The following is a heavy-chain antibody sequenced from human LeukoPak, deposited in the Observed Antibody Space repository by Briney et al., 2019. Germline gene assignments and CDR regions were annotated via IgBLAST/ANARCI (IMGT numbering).Heavy chain of an antibody. D-gene: IGHD3-22*01. Sequence: SETLSLTCTVSGGSISSSYWSWIRQPPGKGLEWIGYIYYSGSTNYNPSFKSRVAISVDTSKNQFSLKLSSVTAADTTVYYCARHDYDRSGYNWFDPWGQGTLVTVSS. CDR1: GGSISSSY. CDR2: IYYSGST. J-gene: IGHJ5*02. V-gene: IGHV4-59*08. CDR3: ARHDYDRSGYNWFDP.